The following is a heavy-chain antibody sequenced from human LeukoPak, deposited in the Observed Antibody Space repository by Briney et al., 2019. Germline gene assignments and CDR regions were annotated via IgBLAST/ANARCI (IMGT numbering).Heavy chain of an antibody. D-gene: IGHD6-19*01. Sequence: PGGSLRLSCAASGFTFSSYAMHWVRQAPGKGLEWVAVISYDGSNKYYADSVKGRFTISRDNSKNTLYLQMNSLRAEDTAVYYCARGSPVAGDYWGQGTLVTVSS. CDR2: ISYDGSNK. V-gene: IGHV3-30-3*01. J-gene: IGHJ4*02. CDR1: GFTFSSYA. CDR3: ARGSPVAGDY.